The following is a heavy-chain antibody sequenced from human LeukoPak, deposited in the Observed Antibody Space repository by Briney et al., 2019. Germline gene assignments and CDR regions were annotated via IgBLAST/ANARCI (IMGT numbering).Heavy chain of an antibody. J-gene: IGHJ4*02. Sequence: VASVKVSCKASGYTFTSYAMHWVRQAPGQRLEWMGWINAGNGNTKYSQKFQGRVTITRDTSASTAYMELSSLRSEDTAVCYCARNDYGDYIGFDYWGQGTLVTVSS. CDR3: ARNDYGDYIGFDY. CDR1: GYTFTSYA. V-gene: IGHV1-3*01. CDR2: INAGNGNT. D-gene: IGHD4-17*01.